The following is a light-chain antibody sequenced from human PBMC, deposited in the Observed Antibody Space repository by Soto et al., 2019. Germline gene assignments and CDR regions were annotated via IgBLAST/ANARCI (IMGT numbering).Light chain of an antibody. CDR2: AAS. CDR3: QQSYSTLWT. J-gene: IGKJ1*01. Sequence: DVQITHSPSSLSASLGYIFTITFRASQSISSYLNWYQQKPGKAPKLLIYAASSLQSGVPSRFSGSGSGTDFTLTISSLQPEDFATYYCQQSYSTLWTFGQGTKVDIK. CDR1: QSISSY. V-gene: IGKV1-39*01.